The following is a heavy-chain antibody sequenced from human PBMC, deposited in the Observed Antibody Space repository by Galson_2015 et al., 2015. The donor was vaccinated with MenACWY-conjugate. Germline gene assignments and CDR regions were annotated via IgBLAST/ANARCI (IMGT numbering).Heavy chain of an antibody. Sequence: SLRLSCAASGFTFSSYAMSWVRQAPGKGLEWVSAISGSGGSTYYADSVKGRFTISRDNSKNTLYLQMNSLRAEDTAVYYCAKGDLITFGGVIVPFDYWGQGTLVTVSS. D-gene: IGHD3-16*02. CDR2: ISGSGGST. CDR3: AKGDLITFGGVIVPFDY. CDR1: GFTFSSYA. J-gene: IGHJ4*02. V-gene: IGHV3-23*01.